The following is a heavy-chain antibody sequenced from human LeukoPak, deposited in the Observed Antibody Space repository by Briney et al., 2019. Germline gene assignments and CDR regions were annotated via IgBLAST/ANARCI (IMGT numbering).Heavy chain of an antibody. CDR1: GDSINSYY. CDR2: ISYSGST. V-gene: IGHV4-59*01. CDR3: ARGRVLPEFDS. J-gene: IGHJ4*02. Sequence: KSSETLSLTCTVSGDSINSYYWNWIRQPPGKGLEWVGYISYSGSTNYNPSLKSRVTMSVDTSPNQVFLKLNSVTAADTAVYYCARGRVLPEFDSWGQGTLVTVSS.